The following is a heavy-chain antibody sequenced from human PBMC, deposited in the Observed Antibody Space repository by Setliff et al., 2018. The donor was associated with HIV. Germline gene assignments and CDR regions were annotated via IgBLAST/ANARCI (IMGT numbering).Heavy chain of an antibody. CDR2: IYYSGST. D-gene: IGHD5-18*01. CDR3: ARVTTMVGYFDY. J-gene: IGHJ4*02. CDR1: GGSISSYY. Sequence: KPSETLSLTCPVSGGSISSYYWSWIRQPPGKGLECIGYIYYSGSTNYNPSLKSRLTISVDTSKNQFSPKLSSVTAADTAVYFCARVTTMVGYFDYWGQGTLVTVS. V-gene: IGHV4-59*01.